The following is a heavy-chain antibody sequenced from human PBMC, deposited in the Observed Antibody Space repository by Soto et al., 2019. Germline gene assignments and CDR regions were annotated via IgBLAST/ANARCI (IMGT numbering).Heavy chain of an antibody. CDR2: IYYSGST. CDR1: GGSISSGDYY. CDR3: ARAVGAYLESFDN. V-gene: IGHV4-30-4*01. J-gene: IGHJ4*02. Sequence: QVQLQESGPGLVKPSQTLSLTCTVSGGSISSGDYYWSWIRQPPGKGLEWIGYIYYSGSTYYNPSLKSRVTISVDPSKNQFSRKLGSVPAANTAVYYWARAVGAYLESFDNWGQGPLVTVSS. D-gene: IGHD1-26*01.